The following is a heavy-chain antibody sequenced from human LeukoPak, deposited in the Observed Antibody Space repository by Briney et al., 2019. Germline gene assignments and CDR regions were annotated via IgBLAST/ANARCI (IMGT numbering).Heavy chain of an antibody. CDR2: IYHSGST. V-gene: IGHV4-38-2*02. D-gene: IGHD3-22*01. CDR1: GYSISSGYY. Sequence: SETLSLTCAVSGYSISSGYYWGWIRQSPGKGLEWIGSIYHSGSTYYNPSLKSRVTISVDTSKNQLSLKLSSVTAADTAVYYCARDPTNYYDSSGFYWWGQGTLVTVSS. CDR3: ARDPTNYYDSSGFYW. J-gene: IGHJ4*02.